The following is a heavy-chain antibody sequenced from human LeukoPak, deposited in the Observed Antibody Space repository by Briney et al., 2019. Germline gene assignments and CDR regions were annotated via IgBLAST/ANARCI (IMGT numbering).Heavy chain of an antibody. V-gene: IGHV4-34*01. J-gene: IGHJ6*03. CDR3: ARELRYFDWLHYYYYMDV. Sequence: SETLSLTCAVYGGSFSGYYWSWIRQPPGKGLEWIGEINHSGSTNYNPSLKSRVTISVDTSKNQFSLKLSSVTAADTAVYYCARELRYFDWLHYYYYMDVWGKGTTVTVSS. CDR1: GGSFSGYY. D-gene: IGHD3-9*01. CDR2: INHSGST.